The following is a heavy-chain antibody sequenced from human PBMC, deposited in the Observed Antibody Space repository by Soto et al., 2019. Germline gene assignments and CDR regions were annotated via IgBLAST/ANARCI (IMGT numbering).Heavy chain of an antibody. Sequence: QLQLQESGSGLVKPSQTLSLTCAVSGGSISSGGYSWSWIRQPPGKGLEWIGYIYHSGSTYYNPSLNSRVTISLDRSKKQFSLKLSSVTAAETAVYYCAIGMTTVTTLYYWGQGTLVTVSS. CDR3: AIGMTTVTTLYY. J-gene: IGHJ4*02. D-gene: IGHD4-17*01. V-gene: IGHV4-30-2*01. CDR2: IYHSGST. CDR1: GGSISSGGYS.